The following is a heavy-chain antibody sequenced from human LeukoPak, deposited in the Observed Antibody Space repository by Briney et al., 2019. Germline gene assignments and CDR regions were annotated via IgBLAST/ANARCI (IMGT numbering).Heavy chain of an antibody. CDR3: ARDVMVRGVIVGFDY. D-gene: IGHD3-10*01. Sequence: SGTLSLTCTVSGGSISSSSYYWGWIRQPPGKGLEWIGSIYYSGSTYYNPSLKSRVTISVDTSKNQFSLKLSSATAADTAVYYCARDVMVRGVIVGFDYWGQGTLVTVSS. J-gene: IGHJ4*02. CDR1: GGSISSSSYY. V-gene: IGHV4-39*07. CDR2: IYYSGST.